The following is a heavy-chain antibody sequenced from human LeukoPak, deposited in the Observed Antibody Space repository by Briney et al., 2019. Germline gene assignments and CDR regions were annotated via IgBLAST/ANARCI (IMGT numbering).Heavy chain of an antibody. J-gene: IGHJ6*02. V-gene: IGHV3-9*01. CDR1: GFTFDDYA. Sequence: GGSLRLSCAASGFTFDDYAMHWVRQAPGKGLEWVSGISWSSGSIGYADSVKGRFTISRDNAKNSLYLLMNSLRAEDTALYYCAKDITSGDSSGYYGWRPYYYYGMDVWGQGTTVTVSS. D-gene: IGHD3-22*01. CDR2: ISWSSGSI. CDR3: AKDITSGDSSGYYGWRPYYYYGMDV.